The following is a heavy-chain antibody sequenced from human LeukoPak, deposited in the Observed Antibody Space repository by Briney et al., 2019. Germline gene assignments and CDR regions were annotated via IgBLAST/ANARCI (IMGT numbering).Heavy chain of an antibody. CDR2: IYYSGST. D-gene: IGHD2-2*01. V-gene: IGHV4-59*08. CDR3: ARRGFCTSTSCYVFDH. CDR1: GGSISSYY. J-gene: IGHJ4*02. Sequence: PSETLSLTCTVSGGSISSYYWSWIRQSPGKGLESIGHIYYSGSTNNIPSLKSRVTISVDTSKNQFPLNLSSVTAADPAVYYCARRGFCTSTSCYVFDHWGQGTLVTVSS.